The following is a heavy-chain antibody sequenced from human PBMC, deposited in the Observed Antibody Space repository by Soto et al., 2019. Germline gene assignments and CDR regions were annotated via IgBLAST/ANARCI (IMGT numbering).Heavy chain of an antibody. CDR2: IDPSDSYT. D-gene: IGHD2-2*01. CDR1: GYSFTSYW. Sequence: GESLKISCKGSGYSFTSYWISWVRQMPGKGLEWMGRIDPSDSYTNYSPSFQGHVTISADKSISTAYLQWSSLKASDTAMYYGARLLYKGVVPATHNWFDPWGQGTLVTVSP. J-gene: IGHJ5*02. V-gene: IGHV5-10-1*01. CDR3: ARLLYKGVVPATHNWFDP.